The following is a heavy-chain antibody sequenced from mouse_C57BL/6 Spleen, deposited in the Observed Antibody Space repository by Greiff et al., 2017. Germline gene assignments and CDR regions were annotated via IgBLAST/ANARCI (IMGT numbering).Heavy chain of an antibody. CDR2: IYPGSGRT. CDR1: GYTFTSYW. Sequence: VQLQQPGAELVKPGASVKMSCTASGYTFTSYWITWVKQRPGQGLEWIGDIYPGSGRTNYNEKFKSKATLTVDTSSSTAYMQLSSLTSEDSAVYYGARFHYYGSSYFDYWGQGTTLTVSS. V-gene: IGHV1-55*01. J-gene: IGHJ2*01. D-gene: IGHD1-1*01. CDR3: ARFHYYGSSYFDY.